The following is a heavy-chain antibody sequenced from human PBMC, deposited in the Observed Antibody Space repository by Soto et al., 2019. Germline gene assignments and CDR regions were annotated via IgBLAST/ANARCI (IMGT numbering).Heavy chain of an antibody. CDR3: ARDSNGSSWSQPYYYGMDV. V-gene: IGHV1-69*13. Sequence: ASVKVSCKASGGTFSSYAISWVRQAPGQGLEWMGGIIPIFGTTNYAQKFQGRVTITADESTSTAYMELSSLRSEDTAVYYCARDSNGSSWSQPYYYGMDVWGQGTTVTVSS. J-gene: IGHJ6*02. D-gene: IGHD6-13*01. CDR2: IIPIFGTT. CDR1: GGTFSSYA.